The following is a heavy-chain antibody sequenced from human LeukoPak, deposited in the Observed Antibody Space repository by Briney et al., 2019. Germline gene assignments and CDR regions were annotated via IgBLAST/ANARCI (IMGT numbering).Heavy chain of an antibody. D-gene: IGHD5-24*01. CDR3: TKLGNHWADGDYWADGS. Sequence: GGSLRLPCTPSGFTFRNYGMTWVRPAPGKGLEWVSYISSSSSTIFYADSVKGRFTISRDDAKNSLDLQMYSLRDEDTAMYYCTKLGNHWADGDYWADGSWGQGTLVTVSS. J-gene: IGHJ5*02. CDR2: ISSSSSTI. CDR1: GFTFRNYG. V-gene: IGHV3-48*02.